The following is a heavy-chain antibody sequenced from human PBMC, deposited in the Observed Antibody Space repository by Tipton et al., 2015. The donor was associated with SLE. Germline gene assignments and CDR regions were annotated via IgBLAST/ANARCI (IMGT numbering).Heavy chain of an antibody. D-gene: IGHD3-22*01. CDR1: DGSLSGYY. V-gene: IGHV4-34*12. Sequence: TLSLTCAVYDGSLSGYYWSWIRQPPGKGLEWIGDVFQTGSTSYNPSLESRLTISVDTSKNQFSLKVTSVTAADTAVYYCARDTDRGSSAYAGAFDFWGQGTVVTVSS. J-gene: IGHJ3*01. CDR2: VFQTGST. CDR3: ARDTDRGSSAYAGAFDF.